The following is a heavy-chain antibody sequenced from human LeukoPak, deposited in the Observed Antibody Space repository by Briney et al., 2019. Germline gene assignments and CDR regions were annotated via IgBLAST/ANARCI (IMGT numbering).Heavy chain of an antibody. Sequence: PGGSLRLSCAASGFTFSRTAMSWVRQAPGKGLQWVATIGGSGAGTYYAASLKGRFNISRDNSKNTLYLQMNSLRTEDTATYYCAKDANYLRSGSFFIPFDCWGQGTLVTVHS. D-gene: IGHD4/OR15-4a*01. CDR2: IGGSGAGT. CDR3: AKDANYLRSGSFFIPFDC. CDR1: GFTFSRTA. V-gene: IGHV3-23*01. J-gene: IGHJ4*02.